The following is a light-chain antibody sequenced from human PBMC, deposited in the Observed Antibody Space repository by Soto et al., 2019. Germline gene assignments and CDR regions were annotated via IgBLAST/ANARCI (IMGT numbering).Light chain of an antibody. J-gene: IGLJ1*01. V-gene: IGLV2-23*02. CDR3: CSYAGSSTYV. CDR1: SSDVGSYNL. CDR2: EVS. Sequence: QSALTQPASVSGSPGQSITISCTGTSSDVGSYNLVSWYQQHPGKAPKLMIYEVSKRPSGVSNRFSGSKSGNTASLTIFGLQAEDEADYYCCSYAGSSTYVFGTGTKSPS.